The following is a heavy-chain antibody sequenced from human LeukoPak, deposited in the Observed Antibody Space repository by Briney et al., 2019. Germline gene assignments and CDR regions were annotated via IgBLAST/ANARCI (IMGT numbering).Heavy chain of an antibody. Sequence: ASVKVSCEASGYTFTSYGISWVRQAPGQGLEWMGWISAYNGNTNYAQKLQGRVTMTTDTSTSTAYMELRSLRSDDTAVYYCARAYCSSTSCYTDAFDIWGQGTMVTVSS. V-gene: IGHV1-18*04. CDR1: GYTFTSYG. D-gene: IGHD2-2*02. CDR3: ARAYCSSTSCYTDAFDI. CDR2: ISAYNGNT. J-gene: IGHJ3*02.